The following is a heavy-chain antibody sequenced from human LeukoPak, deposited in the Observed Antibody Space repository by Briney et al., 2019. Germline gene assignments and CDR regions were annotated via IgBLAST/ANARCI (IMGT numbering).Heavy chain of an antibody. V-gene: IGHV5-51*01. CDR2: IYPGDSDT. J-gene: IGHJ4*02. CDR1: GYSFTSYW. CDR3: ARHLSPPAKLTGTLGPTYYFDY. D-gene: IGHD7-27*01. Sequence: GESLKISCKGSGYSFTSYWIGWVRQMPGKGLEWMGIIYPGDSDTRYSPSFQGQVTISADKSISTAYLQWSSLKASDTAMYYCARHLSPPAKLTGTLGPTYYFDYWGQGTLVTVSS.